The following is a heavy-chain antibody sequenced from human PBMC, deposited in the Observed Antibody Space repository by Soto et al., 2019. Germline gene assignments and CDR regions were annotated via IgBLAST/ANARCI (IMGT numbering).Heavy chain of an antibody. CDR1: GYSFTNYW. J-gene: IGHJ4*02. Sequence: GESLKISCKSSGYSFTNYWIGWVRQMPGKGLEWMGIIHPGDSDTRYSPSFQGQVTISADKSISTAYLQWSSLKSSDTAMYYCARQWSFDYWGQGTLVNVSS. CDR2: IHPGDSDT. D-gene: IGHD2-8*01. CDR3: ARQWSFDY. V-gene: IGHV5-51*01.